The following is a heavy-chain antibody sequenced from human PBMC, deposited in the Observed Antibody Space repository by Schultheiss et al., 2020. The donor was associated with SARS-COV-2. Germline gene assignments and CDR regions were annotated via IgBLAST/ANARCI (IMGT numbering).Heavy chain of an antibody. D-gene: IGHD3-10*01. Sequence: GGSLRLSCTGSGYSFTSYWISWVRQMSGKGLEWLGIIYPGDSDTRYSPSFQGQVTISADKSISTAYLQWSSLKASDTAMYYCARLYGSGSSRYGMDVWGLGRTVNV. V-gene: IGHV5-51*01. CDR1: GYSFTSYW. CDR2: IYPGDSDT. CDR3: ARLYGSGSSRYGMDV. J-gene: IGHJ6*02.